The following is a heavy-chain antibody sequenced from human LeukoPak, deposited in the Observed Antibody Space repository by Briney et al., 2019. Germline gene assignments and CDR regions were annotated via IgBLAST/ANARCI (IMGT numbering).Heavy chain of an antibody. CDR1: GFTVSSNY. CDR3: ARAWGYSSGWYGDAFDI. J-gene: IGHJ3*02. Sequence: GGSLRLSCAASGFTVSSNYMSWVRQAPGKGLEWVSVIYSGGSTCYADSVKGRFTISRDNSKNTLYLQMNSLRAEDTAVYYCARAWGYSSGWYGDAFDIWGQGTMVTVSS. D-gene: IGHD6-19*01. CDR2: IYSGGST. V-gene: IGHV3-53*01.